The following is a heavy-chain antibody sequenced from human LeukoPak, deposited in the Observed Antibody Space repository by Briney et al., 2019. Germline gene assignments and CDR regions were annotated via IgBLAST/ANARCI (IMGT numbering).Heavy chain of an antibody. J-gene: IGHJ4*02. CDR2: ISDSGGNT. CDR3: AKGGSYRSQPYFDY. D-gene: IGHD3-16*02. Sequence: GGSLRLSCAASGLTFRTYAMSWVRQAPGKGLEWVSSISDSGGNTSYADSVKGPFTISRDNSKNKVDLQMNSLRAEDTAVYYCAKGGSYRSQPYFDYWGQGTPVTVSS. V-gene: IGHV3-23*01. CDR1: GLTFRTYA.